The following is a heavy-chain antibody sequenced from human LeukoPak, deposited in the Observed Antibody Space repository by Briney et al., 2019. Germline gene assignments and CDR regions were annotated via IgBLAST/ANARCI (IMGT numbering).Heavy chain of an antibody. D-gene: IGHD6-19*01. CDR3: ARGVAGTSGRDY. V-gene: IGHV3-NL1*01. CDR2: IYSGGST. Sequence: PGRSLRLSCAASGFTFSSYGMHWVRQAPGKGLEWVSVIYSGGSTYYADSVKGRFTISRDNSKNTLYLQMNSLRAEDTAVYYCARGVAGTSGRDYWGQGTLVTVSS. CDR1: GFTFSSYG. J-gene: IGHJ4*02.